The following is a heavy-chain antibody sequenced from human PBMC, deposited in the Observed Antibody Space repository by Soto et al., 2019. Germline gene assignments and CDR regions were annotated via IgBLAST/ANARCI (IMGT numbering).Heavy chain of an antibody. Sequence: GESLKISCKGSGYSFTSYWIGWVRQMPGKGLEWMGIIYPGDSYTNYSPSFQGHVTISADKSISTAYLQWSSPKASDTAMYYCARLAMATRRGYYGMDVWGQGTTVTVSS. CDR2: IYPGDSYT. CDR3: ARLAMATRRGYYGMDV. D-gene: IGHD5-12*01. J-gene: IGHJ6*02. CDR1: GYSFTSYW. V-gene: IGHV5-51*01.